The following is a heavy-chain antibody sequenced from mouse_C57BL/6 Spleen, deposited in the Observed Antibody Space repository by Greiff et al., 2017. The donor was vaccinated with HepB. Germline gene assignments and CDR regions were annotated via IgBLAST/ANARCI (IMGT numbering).Heavy chain of an antibody. J-gene: IGHJ3*01. CDR2: IDPSDSET. D-gene: IGHD1-1*01. Sequence: VKLQQPGAELVRPGSSVKLSCKASGYTFTSYWMHWVKQRPIQGLEWIGNIDPSDSETHYNQKFKDKATLTVDKSSSTAYMQLSSLTSEDSAVYYCARGIYYGSSPAWFAYWGQGTLVTVSA. CDR1: GYTFTSYW. V-gene: IGHV1-52*01. CDR3: ARGIYYGSSPAWFAY.